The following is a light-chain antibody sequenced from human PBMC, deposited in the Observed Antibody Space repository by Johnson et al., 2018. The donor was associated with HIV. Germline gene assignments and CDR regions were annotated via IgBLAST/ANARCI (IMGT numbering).Light chain of an antibody. Sequence: QSALTQPPSVSAAPGQKVTISCSGSSSNIGNNYVSWYQQLPGTAPKLLIYDNNKRPSGIPDRFSGSKSGTSATLGITGLQTGDEADYYCRTWDSSLRTGFFGTGTKVTVL. CDR2: DNN. CDR1: SSNIGNNY. J-gene: IGLJ1*01. V-gene: IGLV1-51*01. CDR3: RTWDSSLRTGF.